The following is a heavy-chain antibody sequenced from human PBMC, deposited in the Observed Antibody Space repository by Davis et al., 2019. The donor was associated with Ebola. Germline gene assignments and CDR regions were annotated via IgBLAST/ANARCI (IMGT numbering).Heavy chain of an antibody. CDR3: TTPGGQDSGYDVFDI. D-gene: IGHD5-12*01. CDR2: INPNDGRT. CDR1: GKTLTQLS. J-gene: IGHJ3*02. Sequence: AASVKVSCKVSGKTLTQLSLHWVRQAPGEGLEWMGMINPNDGRTIYAQKFQGRVTVTRDTSTTTVYMDLSSLRSEDTALYYCTTPGGQDSGYDVFDIWGQGTMVTVSS. V-gene: IGHV1-46*03.